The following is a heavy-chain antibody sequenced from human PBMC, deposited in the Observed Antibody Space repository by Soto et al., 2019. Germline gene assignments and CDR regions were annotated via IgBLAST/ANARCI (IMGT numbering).Heavy chain of an antibody. J-gene: IGHJ6*02. CDR2: IYHSGST. V-gene: IGHV4-4*02. Sequence: SETLSLTCAVSGGSISSSNWWSWVRQPPGKGLGWIGEIYHSGSTNYNPSLKSRVTISVDKSKNQFSLKLSSVTAADTAVYYCARDEKTTVTTGDYYYYGMDVWGQGTTVTVSS. CDR1: GGSISSSNW. CDR3: ARDEKTTVTTGDYYYYGMDV. D-gene: IGHD4-4*01.